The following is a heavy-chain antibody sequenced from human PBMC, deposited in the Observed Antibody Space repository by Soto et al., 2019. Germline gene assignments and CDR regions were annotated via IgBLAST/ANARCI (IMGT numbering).Heavy chain of an antibody. J-gene: IGHJ4*02. D-gene: IGHD6-13*01. CDR3: ARDNGYGSSWFDSRPSDY. V-gene: IGHV3-30-3*01. CDR2: ISYDGSNK. Sequence: PGGSLRLSCAASGFTFSSYAMHWVRQAPGKGLEWVAAISYDGSNKYYADSVKGRFTISRDNSKNTLYLQMNSLRAEDTAVYYCARDNGYGSSWFDSRPSDYWGQGTLVTVSS. CDR1: GFTFSSYA.